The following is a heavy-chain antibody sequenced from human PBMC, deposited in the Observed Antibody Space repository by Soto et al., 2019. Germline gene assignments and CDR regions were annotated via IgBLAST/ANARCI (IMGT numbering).Heavy chain of an antibody. J-gene: IGHJ4*02. CDR2: ISTYNGNT. V-gene: IGHV1-18*01. Sequence: QVQLVQSGAEVKKPGASVKVSCKASGYTFTSYGISWVRQAPGQGLEWMGWISTYNGNTTYAQKLQGRVTMTPDTPTSTAYMGLRSRRSDATAVYWRTRDRALELGDYRGQGTLVTVAS. CDR3: TRDRALELGDY. D-gene: IGHD1-26*01. CDR1: GYTFTSYG.